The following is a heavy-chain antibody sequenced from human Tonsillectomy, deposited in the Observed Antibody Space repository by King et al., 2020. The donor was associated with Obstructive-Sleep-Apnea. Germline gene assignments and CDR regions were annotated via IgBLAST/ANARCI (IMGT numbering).Heavy chain of an antibody. CDR2: IKADGSEK. Sequence: DVQLVESGGGLVHPGGSLRLSCAASGFTFSSYWMTWVRQAPGQGLERVANIKADGSEKYFVDSWNGRFTISRDNPKNSVYLQMNSLRAEDTAVYYCARLAYYYYGMDVWGQGTTVTVSS. J-gene: IGHJ6*02. CDR1: GFTFSSYW. V-gene: IGHV3-7*03. CDR3: ARLAYYYYGMDV.